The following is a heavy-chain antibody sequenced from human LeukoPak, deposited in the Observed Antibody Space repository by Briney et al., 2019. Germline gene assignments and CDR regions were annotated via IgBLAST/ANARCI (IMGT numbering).Heavy chain of an antibody. CDR1: GYSFTSYW. Sequence: HGESLKISCKGSGYSFTSYWIGWVRQMPGKGLEWMGIIYPGDSDTRYSPSFQGQVTISADKSISTAYLQWSSLKASDTAMYYCARHPDCSGGSCYAGGAFGIWGQGTMVTVSS. CDR3: ARHPDCSGGSCYAGGAFGI. V-gene: IGHV5-51*01. J-gene: IGHJ3*02. D-gene: IGHD2-15*01. CDR2: IYPGDSDT.